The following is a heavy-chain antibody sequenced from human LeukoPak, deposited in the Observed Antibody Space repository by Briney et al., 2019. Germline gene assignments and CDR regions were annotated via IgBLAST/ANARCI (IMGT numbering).Heavy chain of an antibody. CDR3: ARGIHIIAVAGEDLDY. CDR2: ISAYNGNT. CDR1: GYTFTSYG. V-gene: IGHV1-18*01. D-gene: IGHD6-19*01. Sequence: ASVNVSCKASGYTFTSYGISWVRQAPGQGLEWMGWISAYNGNTNYAQKLQGRVTMTTDTSTSTAYMELRSLRSDDTAVYYCARGIHIIAVAGEDLDYWGQGTLVTVSS. J-gene: IGHJ4*02.